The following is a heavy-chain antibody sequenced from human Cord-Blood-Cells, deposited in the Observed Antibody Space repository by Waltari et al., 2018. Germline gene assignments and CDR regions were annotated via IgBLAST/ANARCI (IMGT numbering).Heavy chain of an antibody. J-gene: IGHJ6*03. D-gene: IGHD1-20*01. CDR1: GYTFTSYA. CDR3: ARANNWNYYYYYYMDV. Sequence: QVQLVQSGAEVKKPGASVKVSCKASGYTFTSYAINWVRQATGQGLEWMGWMNPNSGNTGYAQKFQGRVTITRNTSISTAYMELSSLRSEDTAVYYCARANNWNYYYYYYMDVWGKGTTVTVSS. CDR2: MNPNSGNT. V-gene: IGHV1-8*03.